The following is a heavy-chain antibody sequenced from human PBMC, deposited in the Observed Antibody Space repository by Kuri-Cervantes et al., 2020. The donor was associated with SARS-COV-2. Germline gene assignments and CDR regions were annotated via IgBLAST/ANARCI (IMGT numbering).Heavy chain of an antibody. D-gene: IGHD4-17*01. V-gene: IGHV5-51*01. J-gene: IGHJ6*03. CDR1: GYSFTSHW. CDR2: IYPGDSDT. Sequence: GGSLRLSCTASGYSFTSHWIGWVRQMPGKGLEWMGIIYPGDSDTRYRPSFQGQVTISADKSISTAFLQWSSLKGSDTAMYYCASRAYVEQGDNYYMDVWGKGTTVTVSS. CDR3: ASRAYVEQGDNYYMDV.